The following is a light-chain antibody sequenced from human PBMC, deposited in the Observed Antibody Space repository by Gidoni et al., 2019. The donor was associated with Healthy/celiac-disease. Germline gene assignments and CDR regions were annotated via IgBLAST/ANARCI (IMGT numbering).Light chain of an antibody. CDR2: KAS. J-gene: IGKJ4*01. V-gene: IGKV1-5*03. CDR3: QQYNSSPLT. Sequence: DIQMTQSPSTLSASVGDRVTITCRASQSISSWLAWYQQKPGKAPKLLIYKASSLESGVPSRFRGSGSGTEFTLTISSLQPDDFATYYCQQYNSSPLTFGGGTKVEIK. CDR1: QSISSW.